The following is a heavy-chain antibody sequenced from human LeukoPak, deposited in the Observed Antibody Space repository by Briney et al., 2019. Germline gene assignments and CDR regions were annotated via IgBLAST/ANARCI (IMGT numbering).Heavy chain of an antibody. CDR1: GFTFSSYA. CDR2: ISGSGGST. D-gene: IGHD6-13*01. CDR3: AKDTVWGAAAGSGGFDY. Sequence: GGSLRLSCAASGFTFSSYAMSWVRQAPGKGLEWVSAISGSGGSTYYADSVKGRFTISRDNSKNTLYLQMNSLRAEDTAVYYCAKDTVWGAAAGSGGFDYSGQGTLVTVSS. J-gene: IGHJ4*02. V-gene: IGHV3-23*01.